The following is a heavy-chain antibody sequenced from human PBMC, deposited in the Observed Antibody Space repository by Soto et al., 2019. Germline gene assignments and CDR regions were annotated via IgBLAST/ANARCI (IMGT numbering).Heavy chain of an antibody. CDR2: MNPNSGNT. J-gene: IGHJ5*02. D-gene: IGHD3-10*01. CDR3: ARDSMVRGRRRGWFDP. V-gene: IGHV1-8*01. CDR1: GYTFTSYD. Sequence: QVQLVQSGAEVKKPGASVKVSCKASGYTFTSYDINWVRQATGQGLEWMGWMNPNSGNTGYAQKFQGRVTMTRNTSISTAYMELSSLRSEDTAVYYCARDSMVRGRRRGWFDPWGQGTLVTVSS.